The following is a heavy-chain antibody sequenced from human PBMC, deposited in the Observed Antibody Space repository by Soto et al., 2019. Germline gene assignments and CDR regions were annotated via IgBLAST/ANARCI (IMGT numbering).Heavy chain of an antibody. CDR2: IYTSGST. CDR3: ARVSVYCSSTSCLTPIDYYYGMDV. D-gene: IGHD2-2*01. V-gene: IGHV4-4*07. Sequence: SETLCLTRTVLCGTISNFYGRWILQPAGKGLEWIGRIYTSGSTNYNPSLKSRVTMSVDTSKNQFSLKLSSVTAADTAVYYCARVSVYCSSTSCLTPIDYYYGMDVWSQGTTVTVSS. CDR1: CGTISNFY. J-gene: IGHJ6*02.